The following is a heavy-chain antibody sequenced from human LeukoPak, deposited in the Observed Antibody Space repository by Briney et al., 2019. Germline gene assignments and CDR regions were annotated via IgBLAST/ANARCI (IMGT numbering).Heavy chain of an antibody. CDR1: GYTFTGYY. D-gene: IGHD3-22*01. CDR3: ARAGLWDFYDSSGYHNGAFDI. CDR2: INPNSGGT. V-gene: IGHV1-2*02. J-gene: IGHJ3*02. Sequence: ASVKVSCKASGYTFTGYYMHWVRQAPGQGLEWMGWINPNSGGTNYAQKFQHRVTMTRDSSLSTAYMELSRLRSDDTAVYYCARAGLWDFYDSSGYHNGAFDIWGQGTMVTVSS.